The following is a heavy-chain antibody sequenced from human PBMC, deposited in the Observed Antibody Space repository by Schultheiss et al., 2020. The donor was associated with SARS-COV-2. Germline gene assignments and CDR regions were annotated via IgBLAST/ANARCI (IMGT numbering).Heavy chain of an antibody. Sequence: SVKVSCKASGGTFSSYAISWVRQAPGQGLEWMGRIIPILGIANYAQKFQGRVTITADESTSTAYMELSSLRSEDTAVYYCARDGAAAGFDYWGQGTLVTVSS. CDR2: IIPILGIA. CDR1: GGTFSSYA. V-gene: IGHV1-69*04. CDR3: ARDGAAAGFDY. D-gene: IGHD6-13*01. J-gene: IGHJ4*02.